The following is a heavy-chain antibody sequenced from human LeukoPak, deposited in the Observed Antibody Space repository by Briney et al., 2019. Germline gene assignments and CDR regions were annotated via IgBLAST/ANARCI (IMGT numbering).Heavy chain of an antibody. D-gene: IGHD5-18*01. J-gene: IGHJ4*02. Sequence: ASVEVSCKTSGYTFTSYGVSWVRQAPGQRLEWMGWISTYNYNTNYARKFRGRVTMTRDTSTSTVYMELRSLRSEDTAIYYCARQVDTTMALPDYWGQGTLVTVSS. V-gene: IGHV1-18*01. CDR1: GYTFTSYG. CDR3: ARQVDTTMALPDY. CDR2: ISTYNYNT.